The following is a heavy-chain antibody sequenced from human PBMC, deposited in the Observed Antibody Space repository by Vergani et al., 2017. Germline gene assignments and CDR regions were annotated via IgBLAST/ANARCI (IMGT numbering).Heavy chain of an antibody. D-gene: IGHD2-2*01. V-gene: IGHV3-20*01. Sequence: EVQLVESGGGVVRPGGSLRLSCAASGFTFDDYGMSWVRQAPGKGLEWVSGINWNGGSTGYADSVKGRFTISRDNAKNSLYLQMNSLRAEDTALYHCARGSPIVVVPAARPENYYYMDVWGKGTTVTVSS. J-gene: IGHJ6*03. CDR3: ARGSPIVVVPAARPENYYYMDV. CDR1: GFTFDDYG. CDR2: INWNGGST.